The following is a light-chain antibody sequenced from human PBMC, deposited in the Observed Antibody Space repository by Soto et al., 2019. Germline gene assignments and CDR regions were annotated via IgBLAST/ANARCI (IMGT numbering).Light chain of an antibody. J-gene: IGKJ1*01. Sequence: EVGLTQSPATLSLSPGERATLSCRASQSVSSYLAWYQQKPGQAPRLLIYDASNRATGIPARFSGSGSGTDFTLTISSLEPEDFAVYYCQQRSNWPPGGTFGQGTKVDIK. CDR2: DAS. CDR3: QQRSNWPPGGT. CDR1: QSVSSY. V-gene: IGKV3-11*01.